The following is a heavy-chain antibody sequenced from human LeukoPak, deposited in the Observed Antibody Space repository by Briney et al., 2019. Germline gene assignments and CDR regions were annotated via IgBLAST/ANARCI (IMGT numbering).Heavy chain of an antibody. CDR3: ARPHSSGWYPFDY. CDR1: GGSISRSSYY. CDR2: IYYSGNT. J-gene: IGHJ4*02. D-gene: IGHD6-19*01. V-gene: IGHV4-39*07. Sequence: SETLSLTCTVSGGSISRSSYYWGWIRQPPGKGLEWIGRIYYSGNTYYNPSLKNRVTISVDTSKNQFSLKLSSVTAADTAVYYCARPHSSGWYPFDYWGQGSLVTVSS.